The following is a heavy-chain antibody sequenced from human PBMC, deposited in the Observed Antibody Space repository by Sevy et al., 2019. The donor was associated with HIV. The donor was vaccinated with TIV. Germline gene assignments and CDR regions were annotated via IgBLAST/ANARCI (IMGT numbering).Heavy chain of an antibody. D-gene: IGHD3-22*01. CDR3: ARKGGAYDIGFDP. J-gene: IGHJ5*02. CDR2: ISSSGTTI. V-gene: IGHV3-48*03. Sequence: GGSLRLSCAASGFTFSSYEMTWVRQAPGKGLEWVSSISSSGTTIYYGDFVEARFTISRDNPKNSLYLQMDSLRAEDTAVYYCARKGGAYDIGFDPWGQGTLVTISS. CDR1: GFTFSSYE.